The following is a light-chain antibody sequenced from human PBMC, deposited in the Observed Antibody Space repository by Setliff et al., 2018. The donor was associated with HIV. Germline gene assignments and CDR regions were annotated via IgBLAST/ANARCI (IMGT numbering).Light chain of an antibody. J-gene: IGLJ1*01. CDR1: SSDVGGYNY. Sequence: QSALTQPASVSGSPGQSITISCTGTSSDVGGYNYVSWYQQHPGKAPKVMISEVSKRPSGVSNRFSGSKSGNTASLTISGLQAEDEGDYYCSSYTSSSTFYVFGTGTNVTVL. CDR3: SSYTSSSTFYV. CDR2: EVS. V-gene: IGLV2-14*01.